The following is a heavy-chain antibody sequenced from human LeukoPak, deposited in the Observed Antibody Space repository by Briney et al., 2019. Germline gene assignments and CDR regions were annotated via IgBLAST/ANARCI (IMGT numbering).Heavy chain of an antibody. Sequence: GASVKVSCKASGYTFTGYYMHWVRQAPGQGLEWMGWINPNSGGTNYAQKFQGRVTMTRDTSISTAYMELSRLRSDDTAVYYCARDLLVKTGYRGLYYFDYWGQGTLVTVSS. CDR2: INPNSGGT. J-gene: IGHJ4*02. V-gene: IGHV1-2*02. D-gene: IGHD3-9*01. CDR3: ARDLLVKTGYRGLYYFDY. CDR1: GYTFTGYY.